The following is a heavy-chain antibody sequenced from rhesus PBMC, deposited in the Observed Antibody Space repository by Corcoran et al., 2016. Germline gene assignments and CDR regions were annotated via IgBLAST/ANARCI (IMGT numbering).Heavy chain of an antibody. D-gene: IGHD1-44*01. J-gene: IGHJ4*01. CDR2: TNGNCGRT. CDR3: ARLWGGGYFDY. CDR1: GGSFSSYW. Sequence: QVQLQESGPGLVKPSETLSLTCAVSGGSFSSYWWSWIRQPPGKGLEWIGGTNGNCGRTHYHPSLKSRVTLSKDASKHPFSLKLGSVTAADTAVYYCARLWGGGYFDYWGQGVLVTVSS. V-gene: IGHV4-80*01.